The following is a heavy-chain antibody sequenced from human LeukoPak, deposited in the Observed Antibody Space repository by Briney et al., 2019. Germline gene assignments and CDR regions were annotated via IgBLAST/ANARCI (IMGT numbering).Heavy chain of an antibody. V-gene: IGHV4-30-4*01. Sequence: SQTLSLTCTVSGGSINSGDYYWSWIRQPSGKGLEWIGYIYYSGSTYYNPSLKSRVTISVDTSRNQFSLKLSSVAAADSAVYYCAREDHCSSTSCSYFFDYWGQGTLVTVSS. CDR1: GGSINSGDYY. CDR2: IYYSGST. J-gene: IGHJ4*02. D-gene: IGHD2-2*01. CDR3: AREDHCSSTSCSYFFDY.